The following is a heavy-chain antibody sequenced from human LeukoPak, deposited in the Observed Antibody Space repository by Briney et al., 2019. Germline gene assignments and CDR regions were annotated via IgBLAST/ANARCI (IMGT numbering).Heavy chain of an antibody. Sequence: GGSLRLSCAASGFTFSDYYMSWIRQAPGKGLEWVSYISSSGSTIYYADSVKGRFTISRDNAKNSLYLQMNSLRAEDMAVYYCAREGNYYDSSGYYPSREYYYYGMDVWGQGTTVTVSS. CDR2: ISSSGSTI. CDR1: GFTFSDYY. J-gene: IGHJ6*02. CDR3: AREGNYYDSSGYYPSREYYYYGMDV. V-gene: IGHV3-11*01. D-gene: IGHD3-22*01.